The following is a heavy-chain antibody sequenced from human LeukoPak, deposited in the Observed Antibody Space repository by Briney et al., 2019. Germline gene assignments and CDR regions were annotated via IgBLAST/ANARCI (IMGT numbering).Heavy chain of an antibody. CDR3: AKNFRRGSGYYYSYFDY. CDR2: ISNDANNK. V-gene: IGHV3-30*04. J-gene: IGHJ4*02. Sequence: GGSLRLSCAASGFTFSVYALHWVRQAPGKGLEWVAVISNDANNKYYVDSVNGRFTISRDNSKNTLYLQMNSLRAEDTAVYYCAKNFRRGSGYYYSYFDYWGQGTLVTVSS. D-gene: IGHD3-22*01. CDR1: GFTFSVYA.